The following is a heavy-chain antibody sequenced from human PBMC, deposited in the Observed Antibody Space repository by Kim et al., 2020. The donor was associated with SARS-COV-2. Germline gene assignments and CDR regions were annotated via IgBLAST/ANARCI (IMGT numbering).Heavy chain of an antibody. D-gene: IGHD2-21*02. J-gene: IGHJ4*02. CDR3: ARGPPIGGGDCYSH. Sequence: NPPLTSRVTISIDTSKNQFSLKLSSGTAADTAVYYCARGPPIGGGDCYSHWGQGTLVTVSS. V-gene: IGHV4-30-2*05.